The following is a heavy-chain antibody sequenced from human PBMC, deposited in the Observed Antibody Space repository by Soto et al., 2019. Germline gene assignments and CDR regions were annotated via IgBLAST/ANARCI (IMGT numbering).Heavy chain of an antibody. CDR3: ARRDGSGSYLTLDY. V-gene: IGHV1-2*02. Sequence: AASVKVSCKASGYTFTGYYMHWVRQAPGQGLEWMGWINPNSGGTNYAQKFQGRVTMTRDTSISTAYMELSRLRSDDTAVYYRARRDGSGSYLTLDYWGQGTLVTVSS. J-gene: IGHJ4*02. D-gene: IGHD3-10*01. CDR2: INPNSGGT. CDR1: GYTFTGYY.